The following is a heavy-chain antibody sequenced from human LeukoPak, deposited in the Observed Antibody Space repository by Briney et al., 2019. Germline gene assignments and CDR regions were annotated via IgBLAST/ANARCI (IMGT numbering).Heavy chain of an antibody. Sequence: ASETLSLTCTVSGGSISSYYWSWIRQPPGKGLEWIGNIYYSGSTYYNPALKSRVTISVDTSKNQFSLKLSSVTAADTAVYYCASMEQQLAYFDYWGQGILVTVSS. J-gene: IGHJ4*02. V-gene: IGHV4-59*04. CDR3: ASMEQQLAYFDY. CDR2: IYYSGST. CDR1: GGSISSYY. D-gene: IGHD6-13*01.